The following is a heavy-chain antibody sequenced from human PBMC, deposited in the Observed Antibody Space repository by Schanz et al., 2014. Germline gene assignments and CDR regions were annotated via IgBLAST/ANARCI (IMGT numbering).Heavy chain of an antibody. J-gene: IGHJ4*02. Sequence: VQVVQSGGGLVKPGGSLRLSCAASGFTFSSYAMSWVRQAPGKGLEWVSAISGSGGSTYYADSVKGRFTISSDNSKSTLYLQMSSLRAEDTAVYYCAKSQGSSFDSWGQGTLVTVSS. CDR2: ISGSGGST. V-gene: IGHV3-23*04. CDR3: AKSQGSSFDS. CDR1: GFTFSSYA. D-gene: IGHD6-13*01.